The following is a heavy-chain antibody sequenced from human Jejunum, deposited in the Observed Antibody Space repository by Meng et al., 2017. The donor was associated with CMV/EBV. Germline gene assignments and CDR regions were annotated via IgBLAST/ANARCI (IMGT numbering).Heavy chain of an antibody. CDR1: GYILTSYY. CDR3: ATGGPGNTVDY. CDR2: INPSDGTT. V-gene: IGHV1-46*01. J-gene: IGHJ4*02. D-gene: IGHD2/OR15-2a*01. Sequence: PWKAAGYILTSYYMHGVRQAPGQGLEWMGIINPSDGTTTYAQRFQGKVSMTRDTPTNTAHMELISLTSDDTAVYYCATGGPGNTVDYWGQGTLVTVSS.